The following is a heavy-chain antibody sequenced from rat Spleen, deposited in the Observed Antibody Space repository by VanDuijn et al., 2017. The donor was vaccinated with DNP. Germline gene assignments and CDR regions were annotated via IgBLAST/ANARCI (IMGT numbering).Heavy chain of an antibody. CDR3: TRDYYSSYIGGWFAY. V-gene: IGHV5-31*01. D-gene: IGHD1-2*01. Sequence: EVQLVESGGGPVQPGRSLKLSCVASGFIFSNFWMTWIRQAPGKGLEWVASISNTGDNTYYSDSVKGRFSLSRDNAKSTLYLQMNSLRSEDTATYYCTRDYYSSYIGGWFAYWGQGTLVTVSS. J-gene: IGHJ3*01. CDR1: GFIFSNFW. CDR2: ISNTGDNT.